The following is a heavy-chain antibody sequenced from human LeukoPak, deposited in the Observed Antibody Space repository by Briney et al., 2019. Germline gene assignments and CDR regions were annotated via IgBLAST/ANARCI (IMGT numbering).Heavy chain of an antibody. CDR3: TTAPRH. Sequence: PGGCLRLSCAASGFGFSSTWMGWVRQAPGKGLEWVGRIKTKSDGETTDYAAPVKGRFTISRDDAKNTVYLQMNSLRTDDTAVYYCTTAPRHWGQGTLVSVSS. CDR1: GFGFSSTW. V-gene: IGHV3-15*01. J-gene: IGHJ4*02. CDR2: IKTKSDGETT.